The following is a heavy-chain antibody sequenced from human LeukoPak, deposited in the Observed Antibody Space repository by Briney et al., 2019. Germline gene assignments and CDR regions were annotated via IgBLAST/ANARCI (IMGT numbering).Heavy chain of an antibody. J-gene: IGHJ3*02. Sequence: GESLKISCKGSGYSFTSYWIGWVRQMPGKGLEWMGIIYPGDSDTRYSPSFQGQATISADKSISTAYLQWSSLKASDTAMYYCARRHKAAGTLGFAFDIWGQGTMVTVSS. CDR3: ARRHKAAGTLGFAFDI. CDR2: IYPGDSDT. CDR1: GYSFTSYW. V-gene: IGHV5-51*01. D-gene: IGHD6-19*01.